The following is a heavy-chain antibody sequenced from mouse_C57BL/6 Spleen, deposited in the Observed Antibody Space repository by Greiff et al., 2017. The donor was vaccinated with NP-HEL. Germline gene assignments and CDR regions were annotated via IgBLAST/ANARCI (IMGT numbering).Heavy chain of an antibody. CDR3: ASYDYGGAMDY. D-gene: IGHD2-4*01. Sequence: DVMLVESEGGLVQPGSSMKLSCTASGFTFSDYYMAWVRQVPEKGLEWVANINYDGSSTYYLDSLKSRFIISRDNAKNILYLQMSSLKSEDTATYYCASYDYGGAMDYWGQGTSVTVSS. CDR1: GFTFSDYY. V-gene: IGHV5-16*01. J-gene: IGHJ4*01. CDR2: INYDGSST.